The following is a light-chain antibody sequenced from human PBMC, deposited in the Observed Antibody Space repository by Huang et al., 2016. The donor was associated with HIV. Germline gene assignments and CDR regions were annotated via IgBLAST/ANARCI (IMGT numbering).Light chain of an antibody. CDR1: QSVGNH. CDR2: GTS. Sequence: DIQLTQSPSSLSASVGDRITITCRASQSVGNHLNWYQQRPGKAPNLLIYGTSNLQTGVPSRFSARGSGTVFMLSINGLQREDFAFYYCQQTYTALWAFGQGTKVEFK. V-gene: IGKV1-39*01. J-gene: IGKJ1*01. CDR3: QQTYTALWA.